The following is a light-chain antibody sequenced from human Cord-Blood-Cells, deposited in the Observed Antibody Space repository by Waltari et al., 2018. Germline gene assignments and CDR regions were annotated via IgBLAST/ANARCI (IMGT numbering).Light chain of an antibody. V-gene: IGLV2-14*01. CDR3: SSYTSSSTYV. J-gene: IGLJ1*01. CDR1: SSDVGGYNY. CDR2: EVS. Sequence: QSALTQPASVSGSPGQSITISCTGTSSDVGGYNYVSWYQQHPGKAPKLMIYEVSNRPCGFSYRFSGSKSGNTASRTISGLQAEDEADYYCSSYTSSSTYVFGTGTKVTVL.